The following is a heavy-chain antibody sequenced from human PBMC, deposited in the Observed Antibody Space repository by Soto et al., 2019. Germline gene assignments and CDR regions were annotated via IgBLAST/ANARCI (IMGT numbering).Heavy chain of an antibody. CDR1: GFTVSSNY. V-gene: IGHV3-53*01. CDR2: IYSGGST. J-gene: IGHJ6*02. Sequence: PGGSLRLSCAASGFTVSSNYMSWVRQAPGKGLEWVSVIYSGGSTYYADSVKGRFTISRDNSKNTLYLQMNSLRAEDTAVYYCARDGRAAPRYYYGMDVWGQGTTVTV. CDR3: ARDGRAAPRYYYGMDV. D-gene: IGHD1-26*01.